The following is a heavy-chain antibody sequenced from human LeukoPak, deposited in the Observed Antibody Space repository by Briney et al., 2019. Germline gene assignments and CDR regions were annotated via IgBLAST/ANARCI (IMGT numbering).Heavy chain of an antibody. V-gene: IGHV3-23*01. CDR1: GFTFSSYA. D-gene: IGHD3-22*01. J-gene: IGHJ4*02. CDR2: ISGSGGST. Sequence: GGSLRLSCAASGFTFSSYAMSWVRQAPGKGLEWVSAISGSGGSTYYADSVKGRFTISRDNSKNTLYLQMNSLRAEDTAVYYCAKVRYYYDGSDVLDYWGQGTLVTVSS. CDR3: AKVRYYYDGSDVLDY.